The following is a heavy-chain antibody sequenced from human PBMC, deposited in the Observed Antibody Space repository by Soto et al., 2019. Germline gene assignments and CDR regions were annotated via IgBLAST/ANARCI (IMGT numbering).Heavy chain of an antibody. V-gene: IGHV1-3*01. Sequence: QVQLVQSGNEVKKPGASVKISCRTSGYTFTGFSIPWVRQAPGQSLEWMGWINAGSGGTHYSQNFQGRVSITTDTSASKSDLELSSLRSEDTAIYSCARVQVPPVGMVIWLDPWGQGTLVTVSS. CDR3: ARVQVPPVGMVIWLDP. CDR2: INAGSGGT. J-gene: IGHJ5*02. D-gene: IGHD5-18*01. CDR1: GYTFTGFS.